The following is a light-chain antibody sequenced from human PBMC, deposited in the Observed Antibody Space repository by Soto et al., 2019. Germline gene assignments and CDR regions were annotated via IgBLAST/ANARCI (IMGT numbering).Light chain of an antibody. CDR2: EVS. J-gene: IGLJ1*01. Sequence: QSVLAQPASVSGSPGQSIAISCTGTSSDVGGYNYVSWYQQHPGKAPKLLISEVSIRPSGVSDRFSGSKSGNTASLTISGLQTEDEADYYCCSLTTSHTYVFGSGTKVTVL. CDR3: CSLTTSHTYV. CDR1: SSDVGGYNY. V-gene: IGLV2-14*01.